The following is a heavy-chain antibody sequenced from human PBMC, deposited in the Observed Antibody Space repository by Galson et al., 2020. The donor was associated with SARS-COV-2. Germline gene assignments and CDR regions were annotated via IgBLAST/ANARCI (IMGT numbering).Heavy chain of an antibody. CDR1: GFTFSSYA. CDR2: ISSSSYI. D-gene: IGHD6-19*01. V-gene: IGHV3-21*01. J-gene: IGHJ4*02. CDR3: ARDLWQWLVDY. Sequence: GESLKISCAASGFTFSSYAMHWVRQAPGKGLEWVSSISSSSYIYYADSVKGRFTISRDNAKNSLYLQMNSLRAEDTAVYYCARDLWQWLVDYWGQGTLVTVSS.